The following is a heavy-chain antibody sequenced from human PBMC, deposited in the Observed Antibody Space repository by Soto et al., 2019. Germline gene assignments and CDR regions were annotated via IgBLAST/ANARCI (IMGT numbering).Heavy chain of an antibody. V-gene: IGHV1-18*04. Sequence: QVQMVQSGAEVKKPCASVKVSCKASGYTFGSYAITWVRRAPGQGLEWMGWISGNNGTTNYAQKFKGRVTMTTDTATGTAFLELRSLRSDDTAVYYCARAVGSPPHGDFWGQGTLVNVSS. CDR2: ISGNNGTT. CDR3: ARAVGSPPHGDF. CDR1: GYTFGSYA. J-gene: IGHJ4*02. D-gene: IGHD1-26*01.